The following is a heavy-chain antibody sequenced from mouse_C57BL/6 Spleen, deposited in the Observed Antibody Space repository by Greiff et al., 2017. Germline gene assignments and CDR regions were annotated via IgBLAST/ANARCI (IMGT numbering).Heavy chain of an antibody. V-gene: IGHV1-20*01. CDR2: INPYNGDT. CDR3: ARPFYESNYAMDY. J-gene: IGHJ4*01. Sequence: VHVKQSGPELVKPGDSVKISCKASGYSFTGYFMNWVMQSHGKSLEWIGRINPYNGDTFYNQKFKGKATLTVDKSSSTAHMELRSLTSEDSAVYYCARPFYESNYAMDYWGQGTSVTVSS. D-gene: IGHD1-1*01. CDR1: GYSFTGYF.